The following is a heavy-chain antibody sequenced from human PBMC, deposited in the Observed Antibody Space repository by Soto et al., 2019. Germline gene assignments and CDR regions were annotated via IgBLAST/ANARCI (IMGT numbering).Heavy chain of an antibody. CDR1: GGSISSYY. CDR3: GKHITRCFDGLSDPTTGFDP. CDR2: IYYSGST. J-gene: IGHJ5*02. Sequence: SETLSLTCTVSGGSISSYYWSWIRQPPGKGLEWIGYIYYSGSTNYNPSLKSRVTISVDTSKNQFSLKLSSVTADDTAVYYCGKHITRCFDGLSDPTTGFDPWGQGTLDTVSS. V-gene: IGHV4-59*08. D-gene: IGHD3-9*01.